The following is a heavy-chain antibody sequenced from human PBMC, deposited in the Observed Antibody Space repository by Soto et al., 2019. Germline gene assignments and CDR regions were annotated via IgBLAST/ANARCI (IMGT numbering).Heavy chain of an antibody. CDR1: GYTFTGYY. Sequence: EASVKVSCKASGYTFTGYYMHWVRQAPGQGLEWMGWINPNSGGTNYAQKFQGWVTMTRDTSISTAYMELSRLRSDDTAVYYCARDLGGWELRYWGQGTLVTVSS. D-gene: IGHD1-26*01. CDR3: ARDLGGWELRY. V-gene: IGHV1-2*04. CDR2: INPNSGGT. J-gene: IGHJ4*02.